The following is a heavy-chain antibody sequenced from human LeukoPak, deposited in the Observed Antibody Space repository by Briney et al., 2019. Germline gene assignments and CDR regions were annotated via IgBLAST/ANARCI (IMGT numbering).Heavy chain of an antibody. CDR3: AREGGDPRWLDP. CDR1: GGSISSYY. V-gene: IGHV4-4*07. Sequence: SENLSLNCTVSGGSISSYYWTWLRQSAGKGLEWIGRINTSGSTNYNPSLRSRVTMSVNTSKNQFSLNLTSVTAADTAVYSCAREGGDPRWLDPWGQGTLVTVSS. CDR2: INTSGST. J-gene: IGHJ5*02. D-gene: IGHD6-25*01.